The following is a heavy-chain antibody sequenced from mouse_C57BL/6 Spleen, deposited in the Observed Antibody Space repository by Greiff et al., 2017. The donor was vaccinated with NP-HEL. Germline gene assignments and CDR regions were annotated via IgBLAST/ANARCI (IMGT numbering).Heavy chain of an antibody. CDR2: ISSGGSYT. J-gene: IGHJ2*01. Sequence: EVKLVESGGDLVKPGGSLKLSCAASGFTFSSYGMSWVRQTPDKRLEWVATISSGGSYTYYPDSVKGRFTISRDNAKNTLYLQMSSLKSEDTAMYYCARHRVYYGYDFDYWGQGTTLTVSS. D-gene: IGHD2-2*01. V-gene: IGHV5-6*01. CDR1: GFTFSSYG. CDR3: ARHRVYYGYDFDY.